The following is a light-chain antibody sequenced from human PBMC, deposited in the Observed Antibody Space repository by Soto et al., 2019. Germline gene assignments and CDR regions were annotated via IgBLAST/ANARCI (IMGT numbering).Light chain of an antibody. CDR2: DVD. CDR3: CSYAGSYTWV. V-gene: IGLV2-11*01. Sequence: QSALTQPRSVSGSPGQSVTISCTGTSSDVGGYNYVSWYQHHPGKAPKLMIYDVDKRPSGVPGRFSGSKSGNTASLTISGLQAEDEADYYCCSYAGSYTWVFGGGTKLTVL. J-gene: IGLJ3*02. CDR1: SSDVGGYNY.